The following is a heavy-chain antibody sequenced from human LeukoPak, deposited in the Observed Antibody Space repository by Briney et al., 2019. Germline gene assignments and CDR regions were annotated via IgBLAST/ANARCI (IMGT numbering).Heavy chain of an antibody. J-gene: IGHJ3*02. Sequence: PSETLSLTCTVSGASVSSSTSYWSWIRQPPGKGLEWIGYIYYSGSTNYNPSLESRVAISMDTSRNHFSLKLSSVTAADTAVYYCARHVPRIATPRRDAFDIWGQGTMVTVSS. CDR3: ARHVPRIATPRRDAFDI. D-gene: IGHD3-10*02. CDR2: IYYSGST. V-gene: IGHV4-61*03. CDR1: GASVSSSTSY.